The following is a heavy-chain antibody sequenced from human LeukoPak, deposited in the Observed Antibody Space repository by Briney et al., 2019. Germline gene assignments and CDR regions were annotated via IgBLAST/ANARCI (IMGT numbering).Heavy chain of an antibody. Sequence: GGSLRLSCAASGFTFSSYSMNWVRQAPGKGLEWVSSISSSSSYIYYADSVKGRFTISRDNAKNSLYLQMNSLRAEDMALYYCAKDRGYSGYGVFDYWGQGTLVTVSS. CDR2: ISSSSSYI. J-gene: IGHJ4*02. CDR3: AKDRGYSGYGVFDY. CDR1: GFTFSSYS. V-gene: IGHV3-21*04. D-gene: IGHD5-12*01.